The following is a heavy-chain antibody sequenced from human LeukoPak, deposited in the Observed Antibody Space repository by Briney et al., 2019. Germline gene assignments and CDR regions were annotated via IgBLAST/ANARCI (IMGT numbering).Heavy chain of an antibody. CDR1: GFTFDDYA. J-gene: IGHJ4*02. CDR2: ISWNSGSI. CDR3: AKDGGYGGSYAIFDY. Sequence: GRSLRLSCAASGFTFDDYAMHWVRQAPGKGLEWVSGISWNSGSIGYADSVKGRFTISRDNAKNSLYLQMNSLRAEDTALYYCAKDGGYGGSYAIFDYWGQGTLVTVSS. V-gene: IGHV3-9*01. D-gene: IGHD1-26*01.